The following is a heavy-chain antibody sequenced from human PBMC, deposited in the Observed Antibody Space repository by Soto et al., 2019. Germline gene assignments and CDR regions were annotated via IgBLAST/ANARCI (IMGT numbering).Heavy chain of an antibody. J-gene: IGHJ4*02. CDR3: ARSPRSSTYFDY. CDR1: GYTFSNFW. CDR2: IYPGDHET. Sequence: PGESLKISCQSSGYTFSNFWIGWVRQLPGKGLEWMGIIYPGDHETRYSPSFHGKVTISADRSINTAYLQWNSLEASDTAFYFCARSPRSSTYFDYWGQGALVTAPQ. D-gene: IGHD6-13*01. V-gene: IGHV5-51*01.